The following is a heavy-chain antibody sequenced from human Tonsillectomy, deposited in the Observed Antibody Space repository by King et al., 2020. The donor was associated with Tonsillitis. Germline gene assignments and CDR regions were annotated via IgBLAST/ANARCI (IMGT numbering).Heavy chain of an antibody. D-gene: IGHD6-13*01. CDR3: ARVQAAAPVLYFDL. CDR2: IFHSGST. J-gene: IGHJ2*01. V-gene: IGHV4-30-2*01. CDR1: GGSISSGGYS. Sequence: QLQLQESGSGLVKPSQTLSLTCAVSGGSISSGGYSWNWIRQPPGKGLEWIGYIFHSGSTYYNPSLKSRVTISVDRSKNQFSLNLSSVTAADTAVYYCARVQAAAPVLYFDLWGRGTLVTVSS.